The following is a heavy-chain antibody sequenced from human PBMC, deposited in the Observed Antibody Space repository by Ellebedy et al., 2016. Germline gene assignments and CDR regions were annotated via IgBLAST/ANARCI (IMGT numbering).Heavy chain of an antibody. CDR2: INAYSGNT. CDR3: ARASTVTTGDY. Sequence: ASVKVSCXASGYNFTTYGISWVRQAPGQGLEWMGWINAYSGNTNSAQKLQGRVTMTTDTSTSTAYMELRSLRSDDTAVYYCARASTVTTGDYWGQGSLVTVSS. CDR1: GYNFTTYG. J-gene: IGHJ4*02. D-gene: IGHD4-11*01. V-gene: IGHV1-18*04.